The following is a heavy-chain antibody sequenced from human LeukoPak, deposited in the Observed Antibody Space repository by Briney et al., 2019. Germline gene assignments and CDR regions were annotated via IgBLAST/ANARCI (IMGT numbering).Heavy chain of an antibody. D-gene: IGHD2-15*01. CDR2: INADDGNT. CDR1: GYIFTTYA. J-gene: IGHJ5*02. Sequence: ASVKVSYKTSGYIFTTYAIHWVRQAPGRGREWMGLINADDGNTRYSQRLQGRVTIPRDTSPNTAYMELSSLRFEDTAVYYCARGIVVNPSANWFDPWGQGPPVPVSS. V-gene: IGHV1-3*01. CDR3: ARGIVVNPSANWFDP.